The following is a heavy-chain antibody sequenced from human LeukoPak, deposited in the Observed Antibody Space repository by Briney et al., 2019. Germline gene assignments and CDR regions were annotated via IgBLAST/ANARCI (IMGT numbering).Heavy chain of an antibody. CDR2: INNDGTGT. CDR3: ARVQLFLVDY. D-gene: IGHD3-10*01. Sequence: PGGSLRLSCAASGFTFSNYWMPWVRQVPGKGLVWVSRINNDGTGTTYADAVKGRFTISRDNAKNTVYLQMNSLRVEDTAVYYCARVQLFLVDYWGQGTLVTVPS. CDR1: GFTFSNYW. J-gene: IGHJ4*02. V-gene: IGHV3-74*03.